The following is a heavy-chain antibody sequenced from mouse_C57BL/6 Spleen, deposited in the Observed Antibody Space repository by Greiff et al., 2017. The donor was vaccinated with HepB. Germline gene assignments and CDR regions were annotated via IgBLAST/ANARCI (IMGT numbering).Heavy chain of an antibody. CDR3: TRAPGTRYYAMYY. J-gene: IGHJ4*01. CDR2: IDPETGGT. Sequence: VQLQQSGAELVRPGASVTLSCKASGYTFTDYEMHWVKQTPVHGLEWIGAIDPETGGTAYNQKFKGKAILTADKSSSTAYMELRSLTSEDSAVYYCTRAPGTRYYAMYYWGQGTSVTVSS. CDR1: GYTFTDYE. D-gene: IGHD4-1*01. V-gene: IGHV1-15*01.